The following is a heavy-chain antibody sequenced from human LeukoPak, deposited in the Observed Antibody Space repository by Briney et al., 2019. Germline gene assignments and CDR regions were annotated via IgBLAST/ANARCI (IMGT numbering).Heavy chain of an antibody. CDR2: ISSSGGTI. CDR1: RFTFSTSE. CDR3: ARKGDYDVSGYIAV. Sequence: GGSLRLTCSVSRFTFSTSEMNWVGQAPGKGLEWVSYISSSGGTIYYADSVKGRFTISRDNAKNSLYLQMNSLRAEDTAVYYCARKGDYDVSGYIAVCGKGTTVTVSS. J-gene: IGHJ6*03. V-gene: IGHV3-48*03. D-gene: IGHD3-22*01.